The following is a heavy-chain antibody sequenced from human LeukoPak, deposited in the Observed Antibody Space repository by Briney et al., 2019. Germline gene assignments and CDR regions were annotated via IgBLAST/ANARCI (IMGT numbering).Heavy chain of an antibody. CDR1: GFTVTNAW. V-gene: IGHV3-15*01. CDR2: IKSKTDGGTT. J-gene: IGHJ1*01. D-gene: IGHD6-19*01. CDR3: VTVPPRGQWQTPEYFQH. Sequence: GGSLRLSCVVSGFTVTNAWMSWFRQAPRKGLEWVGRIKSKTDGGTTDYAAPVKGRFTISRDDSKTTLYLQMNSLKTDDAAVYYCVTVPPRGQWQTPEYFQHWGQGTLVIVSS.